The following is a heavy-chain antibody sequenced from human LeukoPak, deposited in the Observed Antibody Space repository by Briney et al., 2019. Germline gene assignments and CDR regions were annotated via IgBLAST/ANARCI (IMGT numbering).Heavy chain of an antibody. CDR2: INPSGGST. Sequence: ASVKVSCKASGYTFTGYYMHWVRQAPGQGLEWMGIINPSGGSTSYAQKFQGRVTMTRDMSTSTVYMELSSLRSEDTAVYYCARSMTTALRGDYWGQGTLVTVSS. J-gene: IGHJ4*02. D-gene: IGHD4-11*01. V-gene: IGHV1-46*01. CDR3: ARSMTTALRGDY. CDR1: GYTFTGYY.